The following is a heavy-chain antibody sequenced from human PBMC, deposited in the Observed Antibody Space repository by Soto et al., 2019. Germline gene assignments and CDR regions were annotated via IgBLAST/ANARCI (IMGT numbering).Heavy chain of an antibody. J-gene: IGHJ4*02. CDR3: ATDDY. Sequence: ASVKVSCKASGYTFTSYGISWVRQAPGQGLEWMGWFGADDGNTNYAQKFQGRVTMTEDTSTDTAYMELSSLRSEDTAVYYCATDDYWGQGTLVTVSS. CDR1: GYTFTSYG. V-gene: IGHV1-18*01. CDR2: FGADDGNT.